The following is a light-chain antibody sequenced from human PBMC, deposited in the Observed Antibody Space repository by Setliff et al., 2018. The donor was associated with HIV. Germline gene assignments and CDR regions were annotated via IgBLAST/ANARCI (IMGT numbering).Light chain of an antibody. CDR2: SNS. J-gene: IGLJ3*02. CDR3: QSYDNRLSGGV. CDR1: SSNIGTYD. V-gene: IGLV1-40*01. Sequence: QSVLTQPASVSGSPGQSITISCTGNSSNIGTYDVHWYQQSPGAAPKLLIYSNSDRPSGVPARFSASKSATSASLAITGLQAEDEADYYCQSYDNRLSGGVFGGGTKVTVL.